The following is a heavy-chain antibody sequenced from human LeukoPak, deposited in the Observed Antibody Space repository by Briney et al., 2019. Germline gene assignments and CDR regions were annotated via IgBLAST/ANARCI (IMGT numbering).Heavy chain of an antibody. CDR1: GFTFSSYG. CDR2: ISYDGSNK. D-gene: IGHD3-10*01. Sequence: GGSLRLSCAASGFTFSSYGMHWVRQAPGKGLEWVAVISYDGSNKYYADSVKGRFTISRDNSKNTLYLQMNSLRAEDTAVYYCAKLRWFGVPMDVWGQGTTVTVSS. J-gene: IGHJ6*02. V-gene: IGHV3-30*18. CDR3: AKLRWFGVPMDV.